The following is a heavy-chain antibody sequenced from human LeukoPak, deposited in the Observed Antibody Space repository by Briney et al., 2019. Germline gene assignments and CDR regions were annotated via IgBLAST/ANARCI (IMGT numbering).Heavy chain of an antibody. J-gene: IGHJ4*02. V-gene: IGHV4-30-4*01. CDR3: AREEAWVIDN. D-gene: IGHD4-23*01. CDR1: GGSISSGDYY. CDR2: ISYSEST. Sequence: SQTLSLTCTVSGGSISSGDYYWSWIRQPPGKGLEWIGYISYSESTSYNPSLKSRVTISLDTSKNRFSLKLSSVTAADTAVYYCAREEAWVIDNWGRGTLVTVSS.